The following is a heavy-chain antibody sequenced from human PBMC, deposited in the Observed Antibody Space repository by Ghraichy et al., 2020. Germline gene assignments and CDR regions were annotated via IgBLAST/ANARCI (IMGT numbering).Heavy chain of an antibody. D-gene: IGHD3-22*01. V-gene: IGHV4-59*01. J-gene: IGHJ5*02. CDR3: ARYYYDSSGYPRGYNWFDP. CDR2: IYYSGST. CDR1: GGSISSYY. Sequence: SETLSLTCTVSGGSISSYYWSWIRQPPGKGLEWIGYIYYSGSTNYNPSLKSRVTISVDTSKNQFSLKLSSVTAADTAVYYCARYYYDSSGYPRGYNWFDPWGQGTLVTVSS.